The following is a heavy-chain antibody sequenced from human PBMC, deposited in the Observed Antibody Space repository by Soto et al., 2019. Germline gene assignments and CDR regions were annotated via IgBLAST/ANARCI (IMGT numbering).Heavy chain of an antibody. CDR1: GGSISSYY. Sequence: QVQLQESGPGLVKPSETLSLTCTVSGGSISSYYWSWIRQPPGKGLEWIGYIYYSGRTNYNPSLKSRVTISVDTSKNQFSLKLSSVTAADTVVYYCARGYCSSTICYIWDNWFDPWGQGTLVTVSS. D-gene: IGHD2-2*02. CDR2: IYYSGRT. J-gene: IGHJ5*02. CDR3: ARGYCSSTICYIWDNWFDP. V-gene: IGHV4-59*01.